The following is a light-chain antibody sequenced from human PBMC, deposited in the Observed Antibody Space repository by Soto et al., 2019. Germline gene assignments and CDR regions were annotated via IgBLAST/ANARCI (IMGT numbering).Light chain of an antibody. CDR2: GAS. V-gene: IGKV3-15*01. Sequence: DIVMTQSPATLSVSPGDGATLSCRASQSVSTNLAWYQQKPGQAPRLLIYGASTRPTGIPARFSGSGSGTEFTLTISSLQSEDFAVYYCQQYNDWPSTWTFGQGTKVDIK. CDR3: QQYNDWPSTWT. J-gene: IGKJ1*01. CDR1: QSVSTN.